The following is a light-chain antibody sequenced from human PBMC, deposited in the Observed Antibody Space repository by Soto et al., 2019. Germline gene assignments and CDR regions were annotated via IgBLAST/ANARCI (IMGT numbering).Light chain of an antibody. CDR1: QSVSSDY. CDR3: QQYGSSRWT. V-gene: IGKV3-20*01. J-gene: IGKJ1*01. CDR2: GAS. Sequence: EIVLTQSPCTLSLSPGERATLSCRASQSVSSDYLAWHQQKPGQAPRLLIYGASSRATGIPDKFSGSGSGADFTLTISRLEPEDFAVYYCQQYGSSRWTFGQGTKVDIK.